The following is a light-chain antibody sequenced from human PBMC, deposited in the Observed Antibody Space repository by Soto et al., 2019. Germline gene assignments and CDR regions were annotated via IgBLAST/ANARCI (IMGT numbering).Light chain of an antibody. CDR3: MQAIQPPA. CDR1: QSLLHSNGYNY. J-gene: IGKJ1*01. V-gene: IGKV2-28*01. Sequence: GMSQSPLSLPVTPGEPASISCRSSQSLLHSNGYNYLDGYVQKPGXXPXLLIYLGSNRASGVPDRFSGGGSGTYFTLKISRVAAEDVGVYYCMQAIQPPAFGQGTKVDNK. CDR2: LGS.